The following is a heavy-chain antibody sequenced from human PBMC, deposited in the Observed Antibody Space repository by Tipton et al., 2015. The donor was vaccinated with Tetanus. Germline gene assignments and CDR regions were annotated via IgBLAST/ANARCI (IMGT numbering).Heavy chain of an antibody. V-gene: IGHV3-23*01. Sequence: SLRLSCAASGFTFSSYAMSWVRQAPGKGLEWVSAISGSGGSTYYADSVKGRFTISRDNSKNTLYLQMNGLRAEDTAVYYCAKLRYDFWSGYLKRDDAFDIWGQGTMVTVSS. CDR1: GFTFSSYA. CDR3: AKLRYDFWSGYLKRDDAFDI. CDR2: ISGSGGST. J-gene: IGHJ3*02. D-gene: IGHD3-3*01.